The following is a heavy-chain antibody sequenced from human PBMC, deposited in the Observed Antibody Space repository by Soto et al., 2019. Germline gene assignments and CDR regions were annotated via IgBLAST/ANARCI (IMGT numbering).Heavy chain of an antibody. J-gene: IGHJ4*02. CDR2: IYYSGST. D-gene: IGHD2-2*02. V-gene: IGHV4-61*01. Sequence: PSETLSLTCTVSGGSISSGSYYWSWIRQHPGKGLEWIGYIYYSGSTNYNPSLKSRVTISVDTSKNQFSLKLSSVTAADTAVYYCARARKHCSSTSCYTNFDYWGQGTLVTVSS. CDR3: ARARKHCSSTSCYTNFDY. CDR1: GGSISSGSYY.